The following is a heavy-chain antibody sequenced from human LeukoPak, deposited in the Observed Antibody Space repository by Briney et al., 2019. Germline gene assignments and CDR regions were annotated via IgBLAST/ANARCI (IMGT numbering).Heavy chain of an antibody. CDR1: GFSLSAYN. J-gene: IGHJ6*03. V-gene: IGHV3-48*04. D-gene: IGHD3-3*01. CDR3: ARVAGYDFWSGYYYYYYYMDV. Sequence: QSGGSLRLSCEGSGFSLSAYNMNWVRQAPGKGLESVSYISSSSATIFYADSVKGRFTISRDNAKNSLYLQMNSLRAEDTAVYYCARVAGYDFWSGYYYYYYYMDVWGKGTTVTVSS. CDR2: ISSSSATI.